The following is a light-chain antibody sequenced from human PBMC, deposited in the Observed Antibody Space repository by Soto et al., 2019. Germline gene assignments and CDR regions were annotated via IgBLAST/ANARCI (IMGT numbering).Light chain of an antibody. Sequence: QSVLTQPASVSGSPGQSITISCTGTSSDICGSNFVSWYQQHPGKAPKLMIYDVSNRPSGVSNRFSGSKSGNTASLTISGLQAEDEADYYCTSYTSSSTLQFGGGTQLTVL. CDR1: SSDICGSNF. J-gene: IGLJ2*01. CDR2: DVS. V-gene: IGLV2-14*03. CDR3: TSYTSSSTLQ.